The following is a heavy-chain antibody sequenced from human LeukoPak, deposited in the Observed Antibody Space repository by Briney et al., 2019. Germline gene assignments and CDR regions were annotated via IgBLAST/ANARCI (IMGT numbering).Heavy chain of an antibody. D-gene: IGHD3-10*01. CDR1: GDSVSSNTAA. Sequence: SQTLSLTCAISGDSVSSNTAAWNWTRQSPSRGLEWLGRTYYRSSWNNDYAESVITRITINSDTSKNQFSLQLKSVTPEDTAVYYCARARLHHNYGSGTNFDFWGQGTLVTVSS. CDR3: ARARLHHNYGSGTNFDF. V-gene: IGHV6-1*01. CDR2: TYYRSSWNN. J-gene: IGHJ4*02.